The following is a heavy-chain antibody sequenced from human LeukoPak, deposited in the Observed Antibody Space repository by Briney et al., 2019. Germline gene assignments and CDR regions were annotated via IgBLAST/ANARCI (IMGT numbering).Heavy chain of an antibody. CDR1: GFTFSSYA. CDR3: AKLVVVPAAMVYYFDY. Sequence: GGSLRLSCTASGFTFSSYAMSWVRQAPGKGLEWVSGISGSGGSTYYADSVKGRFTISRDNSKNTLYLQMNSLRAEDTAVYYCAKLVVVPAAMVYYFDYWGQGTLVTVSS. CDR2: ISGSGGST. J-gene: IGHJ4*02. V-gene: IGHV3-23*01. D-gene: IGHD2-2*01.